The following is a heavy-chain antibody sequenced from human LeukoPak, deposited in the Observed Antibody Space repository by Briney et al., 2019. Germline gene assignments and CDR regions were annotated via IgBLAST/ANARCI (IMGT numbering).Heavy chain of an antibody. V-gene: IGHV3-7*02. CDR2: LDDDGNED. CDR3: TRGETMDV. J-gene: IGHJ6*03. Sequence: AGGSLRLSCAASGFTVSSNYMSWVRQAPGERPGGEANLDDDGNEDHYVRSVKGRFTISRDNAKNLVYLQMNSLRVDDTAVYYCTRGETMDVWGKGTTVTVSS. D-gene: IGHD5-24*01. CDR1: GFTVSSNY.